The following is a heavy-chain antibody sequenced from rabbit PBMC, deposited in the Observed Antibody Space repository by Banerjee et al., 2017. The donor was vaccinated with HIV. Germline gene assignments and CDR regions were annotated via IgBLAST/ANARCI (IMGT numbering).Heavy chain of an antibody. CDR3: ARDLAGVIGWNFNL. J-gene: IGHJ4*01. Sequence: GQGLEWIACIYAGSGGNSDYANWAKGRFTISKTSSTTVTLQMTRLTAADTATYFCARDLAGVIGWNFNLWGQGTLVTVS. V-gene: IGHV1S40*01. CDR2: IYAGSGGNS. D-gene: IGHD4-1*01.